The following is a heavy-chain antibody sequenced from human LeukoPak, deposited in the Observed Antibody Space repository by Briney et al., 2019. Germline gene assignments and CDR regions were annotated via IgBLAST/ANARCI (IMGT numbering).Heavy chain of an antibody. CDR3: ARPLGYGDYIPLEY. CDR1: GFTFSTYE. J-gene: IGHJ4*02. CDR2: ISSSGSTI. D-gene: IGHD4-17*01. Sequence: GGSLRLSCAASGFTFSTYEMNWVRQAPGKGLEWVSYISSSGSTIYYADSVKGRFTISRDNAKKTLYLQMNSLRAEDTAVYYCARPLGYGDYIPLEYWGQGALVIVSS. V-gene: IGHV3-48*03.